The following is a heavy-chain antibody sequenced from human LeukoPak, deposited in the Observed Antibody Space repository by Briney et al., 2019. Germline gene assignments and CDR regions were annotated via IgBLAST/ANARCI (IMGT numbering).Heavy chain of an antibody. D-gene: IGHD3-3*01. V-gene: IGHV4-59*11. CDR2: VFDSGNT. CDR3: ARSLGDDSWVALRGYYYMDV. J-gene: IGHJ6*03. CDR1: DDSFSSHY. Sequence: KTSETLSLTCAVSDDSFSSHYWTWIRQPLGKGLEWIGYVFDSGNTNYNPSLKSRVTISFDTTRNQFFLKLNSVTAADSAVYFCARSLGDDSWVALRGYYYMDVWGRGTTVTVSS.